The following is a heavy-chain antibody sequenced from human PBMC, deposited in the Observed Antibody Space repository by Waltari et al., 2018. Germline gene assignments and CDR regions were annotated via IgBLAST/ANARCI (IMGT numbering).Heavy chain of an antibody. D-gene: IGHD3-10*01. V-gene: IGHV4-34*01. Sequence: QVQLQQWGAGLLSPSETLSPTCAGYGGSFSGYYWTWIRQPPGKGLEWIGEINHSGSTNYNPSLKSRVTISIDTPRNQFSLKLSSVTAADTAVYYCARGRGYSVVVRGVDTGFCWFDPWGQGTLVTVSS. CDR1: GGSFSGYY. CDR3: ARGRGYSVVVRGVDTGFCWFDP. CDR2: INHSGST. J-gene: IGHJ5*02.